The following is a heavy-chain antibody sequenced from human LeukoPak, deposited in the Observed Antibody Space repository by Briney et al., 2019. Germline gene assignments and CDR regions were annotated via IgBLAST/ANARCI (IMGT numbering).Heavy chain of an antibody. CDR3: ARGGGLSGRFDP. Sequence: SETLSLTCTVSGGSISSYYWSWIRQPPGKGLEWIGYIYYSGSTNYNPSLKSRVTISVDTSKNQFSLKLSSVTAADTAVYYCARGGGLSGRFDPWGQGTLVTVSS. J-gene: IGHJ5*02. CDR2: IYYSGST. CDR1: GGSISSYY. V-gene: IGHV4-59*01. D-gene: IGHD6-25*01.